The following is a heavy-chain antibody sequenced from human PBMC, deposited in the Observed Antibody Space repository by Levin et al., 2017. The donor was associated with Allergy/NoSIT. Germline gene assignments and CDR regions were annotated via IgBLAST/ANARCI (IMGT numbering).Heavy chain of an antibody. J-gene: IGHJ4*02. CDR1: GFTFSSYS. Sequence: QTGESLKISCAASGFTFSSYSMNWVRQAPGKGLEWISYISSSSSTIYYADSVKGRFTISRDNAKNSLYLQMNSLRDEDTAVYYCAIRSSSWQYWGQGTLVTVSS. V-gene: IGHV3-48*02. CDR2: ISSSSSTI. D-gene: IGHD6-13*01. CDR3: AIRSSSWQY.